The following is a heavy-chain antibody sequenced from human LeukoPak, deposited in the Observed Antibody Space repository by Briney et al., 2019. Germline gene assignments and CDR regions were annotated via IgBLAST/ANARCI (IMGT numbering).Heavy chain of an antibody. CDR1: GYTFTGYY. D-gene: IGHD2-15*01. V-gene: IGHV1-18*04. CDR3: ARGMDGYCSGGSCPGVFDY. J-gene: IGHJ4*02. CDR2: ISAYNGNT. Sequence: ASVKVSCKASGYTFTGYYMHWVRQAPGQGLEWMGWISAYNGNTNYAQKLQGRVTMTTDTSTSTAYMELRSLRSDDTAVYYCARGMDGYCSGGSCPGVFDYWGQGTLVTVSS.